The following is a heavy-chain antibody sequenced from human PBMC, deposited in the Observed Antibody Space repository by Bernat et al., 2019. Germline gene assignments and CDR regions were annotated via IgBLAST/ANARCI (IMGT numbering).Heavy chain of an antibody. V-gene: IGHV3-33*01. CDR1: GFTFSSYG. CDR3: ARPYSSSWHSFDY. D-gene: IGHD6-13*01. Sequence: QVQLVESGGGVVQPGRSLRLSCAASGFTFSSYGMHWVRQAPGKGLEWVAVIWYDGSNKYYADSVKGRFTISRDNSKNTLYLQMNSLRAEDTAVYYCARPYSSSWHSFDYWGQGTLVTVSS. J-gene: IGHJ4*02. CDR2: IWYDGSNK.